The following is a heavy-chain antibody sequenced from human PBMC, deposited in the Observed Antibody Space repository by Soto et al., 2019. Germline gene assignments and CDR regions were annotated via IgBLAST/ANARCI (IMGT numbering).Heavy chain of an antibody. D-gene: IGHD6-19*01. Sequence: QVQLVESGGGVVQPGRSLRLSCAASGFTFSSYGMHWVRQAPGKGLEWVAVIWYDGSNKYYADSVKGRFTISRDNSKNTLYLQMNSLRAEDTAVYYCVRSSSGWSDYWGQGTLVTVSS. V-gene: IGHV3-33*01. J-gene: IGHJ4*02. CDR1: GFTFSSYG. CDR2: IWYDGSNK. CDR3: VRSSSGWSDY.